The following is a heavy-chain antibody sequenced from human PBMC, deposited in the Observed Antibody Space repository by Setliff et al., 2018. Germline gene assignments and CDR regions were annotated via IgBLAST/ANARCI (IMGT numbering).Heavy chain of an antibody. Sequence: GASVKVSCKASGYTFTSYGISWVRQAPGQGLEWMGWISAYNGSTSYAQKFQGRVTMTRNTSISTAYMELSSLRSEDTAVYYCARTTDLRYFVPDYWGQGTLVTVAS. CDR1: GYTFTSYG. CDR2: ISAYNGST. CDR3: ARTTDLRYFVPDY. V-gene: IGHV1-18*01. D-gene: IGHD3-9*01. J-gene: IGHJ4*02.